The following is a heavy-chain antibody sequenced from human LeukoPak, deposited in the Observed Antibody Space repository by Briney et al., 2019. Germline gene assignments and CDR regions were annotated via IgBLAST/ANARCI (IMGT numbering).Heavy chain of an antibody. J-gene: IGHJ4*02. Sequence: ASVKVSCTSSGYSFTCYGINWVRQAPGQGLEWMGWISTDNGNTDYAQNLQGRVTMTTDTSTSTAYMEVRSLRSDDTAVYYCARAYSYGYGPLDYWGQGTVVTVSS. D-gene: IGHD5-18*01. CDR3: ARAYSYGYGPLDY. CDR2: ISTDNGNT. V-gene: IGHV1-18*01. CDR1: GYSFTCYG.